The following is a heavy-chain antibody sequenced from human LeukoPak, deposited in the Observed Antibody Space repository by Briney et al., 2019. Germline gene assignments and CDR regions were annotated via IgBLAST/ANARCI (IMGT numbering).Heavy chain of an antibody. CDR1: GFSFSNYD. D-gene: IGHD4-17*01. J-gene: IGHJ4*02. Sequence: GRSLRLSCAASGFSFSNYDMHWVRQAPGKGLEWVAVIWYDGSNKYYADSVKGRFTISRDNSKNTLYLQMNSLRIEDTAVYYCARGDPTVTTKQNFDYWGQGTLVTVSS. CDR3: ARGDPTVTTKQNFDY. CDR2: IWYDGSNK. V-gene: IGHV3-33*01.